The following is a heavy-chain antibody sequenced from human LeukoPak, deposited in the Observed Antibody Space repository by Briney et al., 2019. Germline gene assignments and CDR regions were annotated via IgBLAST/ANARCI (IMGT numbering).Heavy chain of an antibody. J-gene: IGHJ4*02. CDR2: IYYSGST. D-gene: IGHD4-17*01. Sequence: PSETLSLTCTVSGGSLSSGDYYWSWVRQPPGKGLEWIGYIYYSGSTYYNPSLKSRVTISVDTSKNQFSLKLSSVTAADTAVYYCARSESDYGDFDYWGQGTLVTVSS. CDR3: ARSESDYGDFDY. CDR1: GGSLSSGDYY. V-gene: IGHV4-30-4*01.